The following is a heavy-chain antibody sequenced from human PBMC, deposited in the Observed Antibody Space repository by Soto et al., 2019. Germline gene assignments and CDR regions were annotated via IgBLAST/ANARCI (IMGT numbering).Heavy chain of an antibody. J-gene: IGHJ4*02. CDR2: IYYSGST. D-gene: IGHD3-16*02. Sequence: QVQLQESGPGLVKPSETLSLTCTVSGGSISSYYWSWIRQPPGKGLEWIGYIYYSGSTNYNPSLKSRVTISVDTSKNQFSLKLSSVTAADTAVYYCARGTYDYVLGSYHYVDYWGQGTLVTVSS. CDR1: GGSISSYY. V-gene: IGHV4-59*01. CDR3: ARGTYDYVLGSYHYVDY.